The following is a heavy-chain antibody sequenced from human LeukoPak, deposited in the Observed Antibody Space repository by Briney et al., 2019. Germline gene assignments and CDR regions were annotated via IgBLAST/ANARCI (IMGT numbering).Heavy chain of an antibody. D-gene: IGHD3-16*02. J-gene: IGHJ4*02. CDR1: GYTFTGYY. Sequence: SVKVSCKASGYTFTGYYMHWVRQAPGQGLEWMGGIIPIFGTANYAQKFQGRVTITADESTSTAYMELSSLRSEDTAVYYCASTASVQPSFFDYWGQGTLVTVSS. CDR2: IIPIFGTA. CDR3: ASTASVQPSFFDY. V-gene: IGHV1-69*13.